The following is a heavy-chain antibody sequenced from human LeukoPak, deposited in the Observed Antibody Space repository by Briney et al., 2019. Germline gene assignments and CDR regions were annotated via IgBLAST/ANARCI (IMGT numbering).Heavy chain of an antibody. CDR1: GYSISSGYY. CDR2: IYHSGST. Sequence: SETLSLTCTVSGYSISSGYYWGWIRQPPGKGLEWIGSIYHSGSTYYNPSLKSRVTISVDTSKNQFSLKLSSVTAADTAVYYCARVPHYHYYNMDVWGKGTTVTVSS. J-gene: IGHJ6*03. CDR3: ARVPHYHYYNMDV. V-gene: IGHV4-38-2*02.